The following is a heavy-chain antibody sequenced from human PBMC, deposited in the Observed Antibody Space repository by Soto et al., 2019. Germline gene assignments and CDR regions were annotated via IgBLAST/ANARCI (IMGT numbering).Heavy chain of an antibody. D-gene: IGHD6-19*01. V-gene: IGHV4-34*01. CDR3: ASDRGSYSSGWYDY. CDR1: GGSFSGYY. CDR2: INHNGST. J-gene: IGHJ4*02. Sequence: SETQSLTYAVYGGSFSGYYWSWIRQPPGKGLEWIGEINHNGSTNYNPSLKSRVTISVDTSKNQFSLKLSSVTAADTAVYYCASDRGSYSSGWYDYWGQGTLVTVSS.